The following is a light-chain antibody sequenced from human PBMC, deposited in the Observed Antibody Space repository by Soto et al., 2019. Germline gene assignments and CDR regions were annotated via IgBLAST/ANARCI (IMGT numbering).Light chain of an antibody. CDR1: SSDVGGYKY. CDR3: SSYAGINNLGV. V-gene: IGLV2-8*01. CDR2: DVN. Sequence: QSALTQPPSASGSPGQSVTISCTGTSSDVGGYKYVSWYQQHPGKAPKLMIFDVNTRPSGVPARLSGYKSDNTASLTVSGRQTEEEADYYCSSYAGINNLGVFGTGTKLTVL. J-gene: IGLJ1*01.